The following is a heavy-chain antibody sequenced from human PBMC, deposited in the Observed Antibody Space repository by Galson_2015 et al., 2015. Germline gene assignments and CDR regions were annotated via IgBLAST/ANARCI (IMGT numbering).Heavy chain of an antibody. D-gene: IGHD2-2*01. CDR2: MNPNSGNT. J-gene: IGHJ6*03. V-gene: IGHV1-8*01. CDR1: GYTFTSYD. Sequence: SVKVSCKASGYTFTSYDINWVRQATGQGLEWMGWMNPNSGNTSYAQKFQGRVTMTRNTSISTAYMELSSLRSEDTAVYYCARLGCSSTSCYYYYYYMDVWGKGTTVTVSS. CDR3: ARLGCSSTSCYYYYYYMDV.